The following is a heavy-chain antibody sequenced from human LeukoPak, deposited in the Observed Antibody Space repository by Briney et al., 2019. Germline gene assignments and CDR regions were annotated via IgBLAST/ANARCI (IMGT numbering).Heavy chain of an antibody. Sequence: GGSLRLSCAASGFTFSSYAMSWVRQGPGKGLEWVSGITGSGGSTNYADSVKGRFTISRDNSKNTPYLQMNSLRAEDTAVYYCAKDEVFNRLGNYLRTDAFDIWGQGTMVTVSS. D-gene: IGHD1-7*01. V-gene: IGHV3-23*01. CDR1: GFTFSSYA. CDR2: ITGSGGST. J-gene: IGHJ3*02. CDR3: AKDEVFNRLGNYLRTDAFDI.